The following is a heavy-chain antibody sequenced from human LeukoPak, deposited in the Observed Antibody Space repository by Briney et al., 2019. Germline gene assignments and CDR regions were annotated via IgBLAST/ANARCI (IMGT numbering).Heavy chain of an antibody. CDR1: GFTLSSYT. CDR3: ASTFPYCSDDDCAL. V-gene: IGHV3-69-1*01. CDR2: IITGSDI. J-gene: IGHJ1*01. D-gene: IGHD2-15*01. Sequence: GGSLRLSCAASGFTLSSYTINWVRQAPGKGLEWVSSIITGSDINYADSAKGRFTISRDNAKNSLYLQINNLRAEDTAVYYCASTFPYCSDDDCALGGQGTLVTVSS.